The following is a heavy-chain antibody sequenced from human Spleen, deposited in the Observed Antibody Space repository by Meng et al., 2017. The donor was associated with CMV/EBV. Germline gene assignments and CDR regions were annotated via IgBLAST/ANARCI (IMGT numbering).Heavy chain of an antibody. CDR1: RGGYY. J-gene: IGHJ5*02. V-gene: IGHV4-31*02. D-gene: IGHD3-22*01. Sequence: RGGYYWSWIRQHPGKGLEWIGYIYYSGSTYYNPSLKSRVTISVDTSKNQFSLKLSSVTAADTAVYYCARESGYYDSSGYLKGWFDPWGQGTLVTVSS. CDR3: ARESGYYDSSGYLKGWFDP. CDR2: IYYSGST.